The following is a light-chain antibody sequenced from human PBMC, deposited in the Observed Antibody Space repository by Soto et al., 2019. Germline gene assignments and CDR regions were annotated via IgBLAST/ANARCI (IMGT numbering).Light chain of an antibody. CDR2: EVT. CDR1: SSDVGNYNF. J-gene: IGLJ2*01. Sequence: QSALTQPPSASGSPGQSVTISCTGTSSDVGNYNFVSWYRQHPGKAPKLIIYEVTKRPSGVPDRFSGSKSGYTASLTVSGLQAEDEADYYCSSYAGNNNMVFGGGTKLTVL. CDR3: SSYAGNNNMV. V-gene: IGLV2-8*01.